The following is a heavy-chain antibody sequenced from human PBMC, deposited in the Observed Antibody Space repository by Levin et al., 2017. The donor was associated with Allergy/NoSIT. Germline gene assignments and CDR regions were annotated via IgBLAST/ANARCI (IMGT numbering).Heavy chain of an antibody. CDR3: ATTIGVDTAMVRGGVY. J-gene: IGHJ4*02. CDR2: ISWNSGSI. Sequence: PGGSLRLSCAASGFTFDDYAMHWVRQAPGKGLEWVSGISWNSGSIGYADSVKGRFTISRDNAKNSLYLQMNSLRAEDTALYYCATTIGVDTAMVRGGVYWGQGTLVTVSS. V-gene: IGHV3-9*01. CDR1: GFTFDDYA. D-gene: IGHD5-18*01.